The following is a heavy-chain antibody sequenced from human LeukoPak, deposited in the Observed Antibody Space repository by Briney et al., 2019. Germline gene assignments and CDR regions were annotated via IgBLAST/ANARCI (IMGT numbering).Heavy chain of an antibody. J-gene: IGHJ4*02. D-gene: IGHD3-3*01. Sequence: SETLSLTCAVYGGSFSGYYWSWIRQPPGKGLEWIGEINHSGSTNYNPSPKSRVTISVDTSKNQFSLKLSSVTGADSAVYYCGRVPGRSEVSPYYFDFWGQGTLVTVSS. CDR2: INHSGST. CDR3: GRVPGRSEVSPYYFDF. CDR1: GGSFSGYY. V-gene: IGHV4-34*01.